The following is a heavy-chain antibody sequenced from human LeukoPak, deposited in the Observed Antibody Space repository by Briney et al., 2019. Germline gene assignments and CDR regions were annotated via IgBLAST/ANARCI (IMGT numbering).Heavy chain of an antibody. CDR1: GFTFSSYS. V-gene: IGHV3-21*01. CDR2: ISSSSSYI. J-gene: IGHJ4*02. Sequence: PGGSLRLSCAASGFTFSSYSMNWVRQAPGKGLEWVPPISSSSSYIYYADSVKGRFTISRYNAKHSLYLKMNSLRAEDTAMYYCARLASSSSSDYWGQGTLVTVSS. D-gene: IGHD6-6*01. CDR3: ARLASSSSSDY.